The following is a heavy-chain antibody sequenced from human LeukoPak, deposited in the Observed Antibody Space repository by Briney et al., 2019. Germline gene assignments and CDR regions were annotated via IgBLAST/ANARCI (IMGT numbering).Heavy chain of an antibody. D-gene: IGHD3-22*01. CDR2: IYYSGST. Sequence: SETLSLTCTVSGASISSYYWSWIRQPPGKGLEWIGYIYYSGSTNYNPGLKSRVTISEDTSKNQISLKLSSVTAADTAVYYCARVRGYYDSSGYDYWGQGTLVTVSS. J-gene: IGHJ4*02. CDR3: ARVRGYYDSSGYDY. V-gene: IGHV4-59*01. CDR1: GASISSYY.